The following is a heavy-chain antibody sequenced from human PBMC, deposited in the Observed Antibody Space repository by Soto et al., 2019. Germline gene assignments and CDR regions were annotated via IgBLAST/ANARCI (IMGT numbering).Heavy chain of an antibody. D-gene: IGHD3-10*01. V-gene: IGHV4-4*02. CDR1: GGSISSSNW. Sequence: SETLSLTCAVSGGSISSSNWWSWVRQPPGKGLEWIGEIYHSGSTNYNPSLKSRVTISVDKSKNQFSLKLSSVTAADTAVYYCAKRDRFGSGSYFNRGDAFNIWGQGTMVTVSS. CDR2: IYHSGST. CDR3: AKRDRFGSGSYFNRGDAFNI. J-gene: IGHJ3*02.